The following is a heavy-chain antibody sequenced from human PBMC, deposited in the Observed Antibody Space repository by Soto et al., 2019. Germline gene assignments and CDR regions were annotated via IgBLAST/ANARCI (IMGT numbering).Heavy chain of an antibody. CDR3: AKAFSGSGYDTYFDY. V-gene: IGHV3-9*01. J-gene: IGHJ4*02. CDR2: ISWNSGSI. Sequence: EVQLVESGGGLVQPGRSLRLSCAASGFTFDDYAMHWVRQAPGKGLEWVSGISWNSGSIGYADSVKGRFTISRDNAKNSLYLQMNSLRAEDTALYYCAKAFSGSGYDTYFDYWGQGTLVTVSS. D-gene: IGHD5-12*01. CDR1: GFTFDDYA.